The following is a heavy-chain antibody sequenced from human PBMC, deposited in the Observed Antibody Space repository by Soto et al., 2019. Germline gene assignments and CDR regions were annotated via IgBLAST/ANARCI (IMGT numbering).Heavy chain of an antibody. J-gene: IGHJ6*02. CDR3: ARARDTIFGASPPSVYYYGMDV. CDR1: GGTFSSYA. Sequence: QVQLVQSGAEVKKPGSSVKVSCKASGGTFSSYAISWVRQAPGQGLEWMGGIIPIFGTANYAQKFQGRVTITADESTSTAYMEVSSLRAEDTAVYYCARARDTIFGASPPSVYYYGMDVWGQGTTVTVSS. D-gene: IGHD3-3*01. V-gene: IGHV1-69*01. CDR2: IIPIFGTA.